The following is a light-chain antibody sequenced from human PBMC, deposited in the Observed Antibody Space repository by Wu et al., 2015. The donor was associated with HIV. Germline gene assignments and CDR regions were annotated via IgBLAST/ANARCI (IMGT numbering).Light chain of an antibody. Sequence: VLTQSPGTLSLSPGERATLSCSVSESVSGYLAWYQQRPGQPPTLLIYGASSRAAGIPDRFSGSGSGTDFSLTIRRLEPEDFAVYYCQQYNSSPYNFGQGTKPGDQT. J-gene: IGKJ2*01. CDR3: QQYNSSPYN. CDR1: ESVSGY. V-gene: IGKV3-20*01. CDR2: GAS.